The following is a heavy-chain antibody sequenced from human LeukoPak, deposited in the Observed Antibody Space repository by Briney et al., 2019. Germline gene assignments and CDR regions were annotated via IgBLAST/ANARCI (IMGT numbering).Heavy chain of an antibody. Sequence: PSETLSLTCTVSGGSISSGGYYWSWIRQHPGKGLEWIGYIYYSGSTYYNPSPKSRVTISVDTSKNQFSLKLSSVTAADTAVYYCARGDYYYDSSGYYRRLGPLDYWGQGTLVTVSS. CDR3: ARGDYYYDSSGYYRRLGPLDY. J-gene: IGHJ4*02. CDR2: IYYSGST. D-gene: IGHD3-22*01. CDR1: GGSISSGGYY. V-gene: IGHV4-31*03.